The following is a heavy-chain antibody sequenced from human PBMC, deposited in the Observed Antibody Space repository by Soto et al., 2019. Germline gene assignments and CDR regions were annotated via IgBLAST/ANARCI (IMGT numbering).Heavy chain of an antibody. V-gene: IGHV4-59*12. CDR3: ARGRLLMVRNWFDP. CDR2: IYNIGRT. J-gene: IGHJ5*02. D-gene: IGHD3-10*01. Sequence: SETLSLTCTVDSISTYYWNWIRQSPGKGLEWIGYIYNIGRTNYNRSLRSRVTISVDTSKNQFSLKLSSVTAADTAVYYCARGRLLMVRNWFDPWGQGTLVTVSS. CDR1: SISTYY.